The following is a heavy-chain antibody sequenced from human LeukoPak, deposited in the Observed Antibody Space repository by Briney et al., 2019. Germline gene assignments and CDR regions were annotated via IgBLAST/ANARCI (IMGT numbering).Heavy chain of an antibody. J-gene: IGHJ1*01. D-gene: IGHD5-18*01. V-gene: IGHV3-48*03. CDR3: ARAGYSMDTEYFQH. Sequence: GGSLRLSCAASGFTFSSYEMNWVRQAPGKGLEWVSYISNSGTAIYYADSVKGRFTISRDNAKSSLHLQMNSLRAEDTAVYYCARAGYSMDTEYFQHWGQGTLVTVSS. CDR2: ISNSGTAI. CDR1: GFTFSSYE.